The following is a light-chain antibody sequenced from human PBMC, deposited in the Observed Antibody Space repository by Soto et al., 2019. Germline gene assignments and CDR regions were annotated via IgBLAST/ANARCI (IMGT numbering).Light chain of an antibody. V-gene: IGKV3-11*01. CDR3: QQRNNWPPIT. J-gene: IGKJ3*01. Sequence: EIVLTQSPATLSLSPGERATLSCRASQSVSRYLAWYQQRPGQAPMRLIYDTSNRATGVPARFSGSGSGTDFTLTISSLEPEDFAIYYCQQRNNWPPITFGPGTKVDIK. CDR1: QSVSRY. CDR2: DTS.